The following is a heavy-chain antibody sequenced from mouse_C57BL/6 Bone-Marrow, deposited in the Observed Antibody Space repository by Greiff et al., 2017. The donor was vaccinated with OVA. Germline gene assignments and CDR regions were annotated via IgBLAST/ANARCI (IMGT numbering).Heavy chain of an antibody. CDR3: ARKDYDYDVSAY. V-gene: IGHV1-42*01. CDR1: GYSFTGYY. J-gene: IGHJ3*01. CDR2: INPSTGGT. Sequence: VQLKQSGPELVKPGASVKISCKASGYSFTGYYMNWVKQSPEKSLEWIGEINPSTGGTTYNQKFKAKATLTVDKSSSTAYMQLKSLTSEDSAVYYCARKDYDYDVSAYWGQGTLVTVSA. D-gene: IGHD2-4*01.